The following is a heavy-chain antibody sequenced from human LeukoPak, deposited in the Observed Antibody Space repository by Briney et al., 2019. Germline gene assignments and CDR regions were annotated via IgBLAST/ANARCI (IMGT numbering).Heavy chain of an antibody. CDR2: ISYDGSNK. D-gene: IGHD3-10*01. CDR3: ARDERGPAY. V-gene: IGHV3-30*14. J-gene: IGHJ4*02. Sequence: AGGSLRLSCAASGFTFSSYAMHWVRQAPGKGLEWVAVISYDGSNKYYADSVKGRFTLSRDNSKNTLYLQMNSLRAEDTAVYYCARDERGPAYWGQGTLVTVSS. CDR1: GFTFSSYA.